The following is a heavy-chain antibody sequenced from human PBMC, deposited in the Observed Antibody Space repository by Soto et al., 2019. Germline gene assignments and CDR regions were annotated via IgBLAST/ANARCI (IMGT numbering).Heavy chain of an antibody. Sequence: SVTLSLTCAVYGGSVSGYYWSWIRQPPGNGLEWIGEISQSGSTNYNPSLKSRVTISVDTSKNQFSLKLSSVTAADTAVYYCARGVRGYYASGSYKAAFDIWGQGTMVTVSS. CDR2: ISQSGST. CDR3: ARGVRGYYASGSYKAAFDI. V-gene: IGHV4-34*01. CDR1: GGSVSGYY. D-gene: IGHD3-10*01. J-gene: IGHJ3*02.